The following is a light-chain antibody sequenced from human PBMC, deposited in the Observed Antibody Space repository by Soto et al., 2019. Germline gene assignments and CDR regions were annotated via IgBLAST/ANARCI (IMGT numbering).Light chain of an antibody. V-gene: IGLV1-40*01. CDR3: SSYTSSSLYV. CDR2: GGT. CDR1: STNIGAGYG. J-gene: IGLJ1*01. Sequence: QSVLTQPPSVSGAPGQRVSISCTGSSTNIGAGYGVHWYQQRPGTAPKLLIVGGTIRPSGVPDRFSASTSGNTASLTISGLQPEDEADYYCSSYTSSSLYVFGTGTKVTV.